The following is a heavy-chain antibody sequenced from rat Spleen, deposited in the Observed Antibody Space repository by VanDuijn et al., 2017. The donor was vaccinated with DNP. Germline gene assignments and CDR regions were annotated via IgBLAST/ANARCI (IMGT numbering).Heavy chain of an antibody. Sequence: EVQLVETGGGLVQPGGSLKLSCAASGFSFRNYYMAWVRQTPKKSLEWVAIISHTDDISYYPDSVKGRFTISRDNAKNSLYLEMNSLKSEDTATYYCAREQHYHFDYWGQGVMVSVSS. CDR1: GFSFRNYY. D-gene: IGHD1-10*01. CDR3: AREQHYHFDY. CDR2: ISHTDDIS. J-gene: IGHJ2*01. V-gene: IGHV5-7*01.